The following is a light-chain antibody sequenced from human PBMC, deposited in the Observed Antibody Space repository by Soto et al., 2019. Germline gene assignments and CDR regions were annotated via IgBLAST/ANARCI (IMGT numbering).Light chain of an antibody. Sequence: QSVLTQPASVSGSPGQSITISCTGTSSDVGGYNYVSWYQQHPGKAPKLIIYEVSVRPSGVSNRFSGSKSGNTASLTISGLQTEDEADYYCSSYTSTSTLLFGGGTQLTVL. J-gene: IGLJ3*02. V-gene: IGLV2-14*01. CDR1: SSDVGGYNY. CDR2: EVS. CDR3: SSYTSTSTLL.